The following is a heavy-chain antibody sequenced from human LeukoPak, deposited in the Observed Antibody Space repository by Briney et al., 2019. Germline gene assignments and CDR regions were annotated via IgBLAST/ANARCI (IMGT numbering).Heavy chain of an antibody. D-gene: IGHD3-10*01. CDR2: IYYSGST. CDR1: GGSISSYY. V-gene: IGHV4-59*01. CDR3: ARISDIDGSPDY. J-gene: IGHJ4*02. Sequence: PSETLSLTCTVSGGSISSYYWSWIRQPPGKGLEWIGYIYYSGSTNYNPSLKSRVTISVDTSKNQFSLKLSSVTAADTAVHYCARISDIDGSPDYWGQGTLVTVSS.